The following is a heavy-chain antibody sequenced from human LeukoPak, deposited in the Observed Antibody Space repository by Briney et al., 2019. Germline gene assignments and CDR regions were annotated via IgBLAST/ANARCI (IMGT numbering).Heavy chain of an antibody. Sequence: GGSLRLSCAASGLTFSNYWMHWVRQAPGKGLVWVSRINSDGSSTSYADSVKGRFTISRDNAKNTLFLQMNSLRAEDTAMYYCARDYGRPRDYGMDVWGQGTTVTVSS. CDR1: GLTFSNYW. D-gene: IGHD3-10*01. J-gene: IGHJ6*02. V-gene: IGHV3-74*01. CDR2: INSDGSST. CDR3: ARDYGRPRDYGMDV.